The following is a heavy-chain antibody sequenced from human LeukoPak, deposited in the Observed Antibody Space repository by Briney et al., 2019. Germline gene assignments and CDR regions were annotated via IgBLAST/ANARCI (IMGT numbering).Heavy chain of an antibody. D-gene: IGHD3-16*01. CDR2: ISGSGGST. J-gene: IGHJ4*02. V-gene: IGHV3-23*01. Sequence: GGSLRLSCAASGFTFSSYGMSWVRQAPGKGLEWVSAISGSGGSTYYADSVKGRFTISRDNSKNTLYLQMNSLRAEDTAVYYCAKDSPTYYDYVWGSSHFDYWGQGTLVTVSS. CDR3: AKDSPTYYDYVWGSSHFDY. CDR1: GFTFSSYG.